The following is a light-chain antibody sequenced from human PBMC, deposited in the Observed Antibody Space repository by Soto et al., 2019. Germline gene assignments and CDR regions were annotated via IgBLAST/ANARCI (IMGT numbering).Light chain of an antibody. CDR3: CSYAGSSTPYV. Sequence: QSALTQPASVSGSPGQSITISCTGTSSDVGNYNLVSWYQQYPDKAPKLMIYEDNKRPSGVSNRFSGSKSGNTASLTISGLQAEDEAHYYCCSYAGSSTPYVFGTGTKVTVL. V-gene: IGLV2-23*01. CDR2: EDN. CDR1: SSDVGNYNL. J-gene: IGLJ1*01.